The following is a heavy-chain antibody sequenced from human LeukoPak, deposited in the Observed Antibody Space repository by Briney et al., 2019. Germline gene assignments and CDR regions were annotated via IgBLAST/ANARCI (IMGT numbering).Heavy chain of an antibody. CDR3: ARVQIYGDYYFDY. J-gene: IGHJ4*02. CDR1: GGTFSSYA. CDR2: MYPNSGNT. Sequence: SSVKVSCKASGGTFSSYAINWVRQATGQGLEWMGWMYPNSGNTGYAQKFQGRVTITRNTSISTAYMELSSLRSEDTAVYYCARVQIYGDYYFDYWGQGTLVTVSS. V-gene: IGHV1-8*03. D-gene: IGHD4-17*01.